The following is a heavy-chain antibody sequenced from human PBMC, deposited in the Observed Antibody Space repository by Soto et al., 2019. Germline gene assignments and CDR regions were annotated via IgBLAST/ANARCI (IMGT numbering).Heavy chain of an antibody. V-gene: IGHV4-38-2*01. CDR3: ARASPGPAGFDS. CDR2: IYHSGSP. J-gene: IGHJ4*02. CDR1: GYSISSGFY. Sequence: SETLSLTCAVSGYSISSGFYWDWIRQPPGKGLEWIGSIYHSGSPYYNPSLKSRVTISVDTSKNQFSLKVTSVTAADTAVYYCARASPGPAGFDSWGQGTLVTV.